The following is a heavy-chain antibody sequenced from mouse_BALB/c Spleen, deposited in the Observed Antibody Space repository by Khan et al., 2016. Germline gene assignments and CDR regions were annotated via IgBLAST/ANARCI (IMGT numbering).Heavy chain of an antibody. CDR1: GYTFTKYG. V-gene: IGHV9-3-1*01. CDR2: INTSTGKP. CDR3: ARQTNDADWAYYFDY. D-gene: IGHD2-13*01. Sequence: QIQLVQSGPELKKPGETVKISCKASGYTFTKYGMNWVKQAPGKGLKWMGWINTSTGKPTYADDFKGRFAFSLEISAYTAYSQINHVKHEHTATYFCARQTNDADWAYYFDYWGQGATRTVSS. J-gene: IGHJ2*01.